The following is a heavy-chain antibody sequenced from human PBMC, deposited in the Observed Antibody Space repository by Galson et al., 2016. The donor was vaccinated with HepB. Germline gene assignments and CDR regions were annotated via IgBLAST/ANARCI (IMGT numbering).Heavy chain of an antibody. CDR1: GYMFNRYW. J-gene: IGHJ3*02. V-gene: IGHV5-10-1*01. CDR2: IDPSDSYT. Sequence: QSGAEVKEPGESLRISCKGSGYMFNRYWINWVRQMPGKGLEWMGRIDPSDSYTNYSPSFQGHVTISADKSINTVYLQWSSLKASDTAMYYCARAGGLDIWGQGTKVTVSS. CDR3: ARAGGLDI. D-gene: IGHD1-26*01.